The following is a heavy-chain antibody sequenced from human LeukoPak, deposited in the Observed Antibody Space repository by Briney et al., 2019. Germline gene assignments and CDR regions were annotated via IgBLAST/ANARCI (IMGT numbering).Heavy chain of an antibody. J-gene: IGHJ4*02. V-gene: IGHV5-51*01. CDR3: ARHFGVWFGISGTFDY. CDR1: GYSFTSYW. Sequence: GESLKISCKGSGYSFTSYWIGWVRQMPGKGLEWMGIIYPGDSDTRYSPSFQGQVTISADKSISTAYLQWSSLKASDTAMCYCARHFGVWFGISGTFDYWGQGTLVTVSS. D-gene: IGHD3-10*01. CDR2: IYPGDSDT.